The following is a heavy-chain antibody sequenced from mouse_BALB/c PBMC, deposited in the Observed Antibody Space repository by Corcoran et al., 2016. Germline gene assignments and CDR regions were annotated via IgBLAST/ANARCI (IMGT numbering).Heavy chain of an antibody. V-gene: IGHV1S136*01. J-gene: IGHJ1*01. Sequence: EVQLQQSGPELVKPGASVKMSCKASGYTFTSYVMHWVKQKPGQGLEWIGYINPYNDGTKYNEKFKGKATLTSDNSSSTAYMELSSLTSEDSAVYYCARGWGRITTRYFDVWGAGTTFTVSS. D-gene: IGHD2-4*01. CDR3: ARGWGRITTRYFDV. CDR2: INPYNDGT. CDR1: GYTFTSYV.